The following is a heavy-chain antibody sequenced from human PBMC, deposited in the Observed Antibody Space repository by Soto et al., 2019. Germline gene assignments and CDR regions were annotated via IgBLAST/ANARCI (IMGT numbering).Heavy chain of an antibody. J-gene: IGHJ4*02. D-gene: IGHD6-13*01. Sequence: GGSLRLSCAASGFTFSSYSMNWVRQAPGKGLEWVSYISGSSSTMYYADSVKGRFTISRDYAKNSLYLQMNSLRADDTAVYYYARGSYSSSHFDYWGQGTLVTVSS. CDR3: ARGSYSSSHFDY. V-gene: IGHV3-48*01. CDR1: GFTFSSYS. CDR2: ISGSSSTM.